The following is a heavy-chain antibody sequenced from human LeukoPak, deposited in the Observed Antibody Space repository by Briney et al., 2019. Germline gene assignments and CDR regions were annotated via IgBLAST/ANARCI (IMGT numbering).Heavy chain of an antibody. J-gene: IGHJ4*02. V-gene: IGHV4-31*03. CDR3: ARESRTHYYDSSGYQYFDY. Sequence: SETLSLTCTVSGGSLSSGGYYWSWIRQHPGKGLEWIGYIYYSGSTYYNPSLKSRVTISVDPSKNQFSLKLSSVTAADTAVYYCARESRTHYYDSSGYQYFDYWGQGTLVTVSS. CDR1: GGSLSSGGYY. D-gene: IGHD3-22*01. CDR2: IYYSGST.